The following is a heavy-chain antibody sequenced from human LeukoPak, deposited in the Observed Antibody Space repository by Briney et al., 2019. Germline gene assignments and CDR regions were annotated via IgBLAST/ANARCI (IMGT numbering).Heavy chain of an antibody. D-gene: IGHD1-26*01. Sequence: PGGSLRLSCAASGFTFSSYAMHWVRQAPGKGLEWVAVISYDGSNKYYADSVKGRFTISRDNSKNTLYLQMNSLRAEDTAVYYCAKVRLLHVVGAFDIWGQGTMVTVSS. CDR2: ISYDGSNK. CDR3: AKVRLLHVVGAFDI. J-gene: IGHJ3*02. CDR1: GFTFSSYA. V-gene: IGHV3-30-3*01.